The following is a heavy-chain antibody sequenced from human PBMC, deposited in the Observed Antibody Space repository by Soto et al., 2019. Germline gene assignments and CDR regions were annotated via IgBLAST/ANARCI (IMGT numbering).Heavy chain of an antibody. CDR2: IIPIFGTA. V-gene: IGHV1-69*01. J-gene: IGHJ4*02. D-gene: IGHD1-26*01. CDR3: ARDGGRHSGGIAY. CDR1: GGTFSSYS. Sequence: QVQLVQSGAEVKKPGSSVKVSCKASGGTFSSYSINWGRQAPGQGLEWMGEIIPIFGTANYAQKFQGRVTITADESTSTAYMELSSLRSADTAVYYCARDGGRHSGGIAYWGQGTLVTVSS.